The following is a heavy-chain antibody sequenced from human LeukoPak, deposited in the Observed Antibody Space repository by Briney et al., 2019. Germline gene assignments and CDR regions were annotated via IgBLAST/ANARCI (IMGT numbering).Heavy chain of an antibody. CDR3: AREGAFGDRDY. D-gene: IGHD4-17*01. V-gene: IGHV3-48*03. CDR2: ISSSGSSI. CDR1: GFTFSSYE. J-gene: IGHJ4*02. Sequence: GGSLRLSCAASGFTFSSYEMNWVRQAPGTGLEWVSYISSSGSSIYYADSVKGRFTTSRDNAKNLMYLQMNSLRAEDTALYYCAREGAFGDRDYWGQGTLVTVSS.